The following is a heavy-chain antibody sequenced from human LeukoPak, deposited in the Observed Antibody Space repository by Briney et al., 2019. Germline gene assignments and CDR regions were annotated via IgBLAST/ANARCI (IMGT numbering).Heavy chain of an antibody. CDR1: GYTFTSYG. CDR3: ARGGSCSSTSCYPDYFDY. CDR2: ISAYNGNT. V-gene: IGHV1-18*01. Sequence: GASVKVSCKASGYTFTSYGISWVRQAPGQGLEWMGWISAYNGNTNYAQKLQGRVTMTTDTSTSTAYMELRSLRSDDTAVYYCARGGSCSSTSCYPDYFDYWGQGTLVTVSS. J-gene: IGHJ4*02. D-gene: IGHD2-2*01.